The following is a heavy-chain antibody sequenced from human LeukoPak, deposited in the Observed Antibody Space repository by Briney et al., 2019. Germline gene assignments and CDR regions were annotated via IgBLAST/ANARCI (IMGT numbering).Heavy chain of an antibody. CDR1: GGSISSYY. Sequence: PSETLSLTCTVSGGSISSYYWSWVRQAPGKGLEWVAGISGSGGSTYYAGSVKDRFTISRDNSKNTVFLQVNTLRAEDTAVYYCAKGQNSASGSYQYNWFDPWGQGTVVTVSS. V-gene: IGHV3-23*01. CDR2: ISGSGGST. D-gene: IGHD3-10*01. CDR3: AKGQNSASGSYQYNWFDP. J-gene: IGHJ5*02.